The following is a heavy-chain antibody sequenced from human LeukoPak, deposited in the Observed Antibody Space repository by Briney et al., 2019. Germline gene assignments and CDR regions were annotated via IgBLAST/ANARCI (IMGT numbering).Heavy chain of an antibody. Sequence: PGGSLRLSCAASGFTFSSYAMSWVRQAPGKGLEWVAVISYDGSNKHYEDSVKGRFTISRDNSKNTVFLQMDSLRAEDTAVYYCAKGIKARGVFGSTNYYGMDVWGQGTTATVS. V-gene: IGHV3-30*18. CDR3: AKGIKARGVFGSTNYYGMDV. CDR1: GFTFSSYA. CDR2: ISYDGSNK. J-gene: IGHJ6*02. D-gene: IGHD3-10*01.